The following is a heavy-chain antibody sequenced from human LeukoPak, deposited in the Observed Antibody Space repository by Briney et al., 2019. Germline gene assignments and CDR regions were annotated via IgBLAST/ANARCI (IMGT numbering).Heavy chain of an antibody. CDR3: ARGDFCSSSNCYLRPMDV. D-gene: IGHD2-2*01. J-gene: IGHJ6*04. CDR1: GGSISDYY. Sequence: SETLSLTCTVSGGSISDYYWNWIRQPPGKGLEWIGYIYYSGSATYNPSLKSRVTMSVDTAKNQFSLKLRSVTAADTAVYYCARGDFCSSSNCYLRPMDVWGKGNTVTVSP. V-gene: IGHV4-59*01. CDR2: IYYSGSA.